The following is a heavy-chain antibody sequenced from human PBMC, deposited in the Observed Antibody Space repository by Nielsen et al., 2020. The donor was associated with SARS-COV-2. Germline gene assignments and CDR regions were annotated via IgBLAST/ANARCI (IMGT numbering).Heavy chain of an antibody. CDR3: KSEGN. V-gene: IGHV3-7*03. Sequence: SCAASGFTFSASWMAWVRQAPGKGLEWLSNIRPDGTGANYVDSVKGRFTISRDNAKNLLYLQMGGLRADDTAVYFCKSEGNWGQGTLVTVSS. CDR1: GFTFSASW. J-gene: IGHJ4*02. CDR2: IRPDGTGA.